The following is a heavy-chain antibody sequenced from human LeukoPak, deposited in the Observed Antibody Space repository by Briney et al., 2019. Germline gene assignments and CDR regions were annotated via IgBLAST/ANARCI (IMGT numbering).Heavy chain of an antibody. CDR3: ARTGPFGSSGYQYYFDY. V-gene: IGHV1-46*01. D-gene: IGHD3-22*01. CDR2: INPSRGNT. Sequence: ASVKVSCKASGYTFTSYYMYWVRQPPGQGLEWMGIINPSRGNTNYAQRFQGRVTITADKATSTAYMELSSLRSEDTAVYYCARTGPFGSSGYQYYFDYWGQGTLVTVSS. J-gene: IGHJ4*02. CDR1: GYTFTSYY.